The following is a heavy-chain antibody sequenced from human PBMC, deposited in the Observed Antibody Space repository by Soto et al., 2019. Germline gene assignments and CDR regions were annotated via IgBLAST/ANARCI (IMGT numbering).Heavy chain of an antibody. V-gene: IGHV3-53*02. CDR1: GFTGSSNY. Sequence: EVHLVETGGGLLQPGGSLRLSCAASGFTGSSNYMRWVRQAPGKGLECVSVIYSGGSTYYADSVKGRFTISRDNSKNTLYRQMHSLRAEDTAVYYCARDLGYCDVGGAFDIGGQLTMVTVSS. J-gene: IGHJ3*02. CDR2: IYSGGST. CDR3: ARDLGYCDVGGAFDI. D-gene: IGHD4-17*01.